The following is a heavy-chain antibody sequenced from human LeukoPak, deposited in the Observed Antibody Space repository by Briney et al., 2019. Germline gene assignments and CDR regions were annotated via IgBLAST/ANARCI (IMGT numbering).Heavy chain of an antibody. CDR3: ARSFYL. CDR1: GFTFSNYD. V-gene: IGHV3-48*03. Sequence: SGGSLRLSCAASGFTFSNYDMNWVRQAPGKGLEWVPHISRRGNTIYYGDSVKGRFTISRDNAKNSLYLQMNSLRAEDTAVYYCARSFYLFGRGTLVTVSS. J-gene: IGHJ2*01. CDR2: ISRRGNTI.